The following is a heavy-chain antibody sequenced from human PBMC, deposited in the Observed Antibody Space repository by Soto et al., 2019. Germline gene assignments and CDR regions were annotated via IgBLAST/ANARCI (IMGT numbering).Heavy chain of an antibody. CDR3: ARKNEVPGVMPFDY. CDR1: GGSISSSVW. V-gene: IGHV4-4*02. CDR2: IYHTGHT. J-gene: IGHJ4*02. Sequence: SETLSLTCTVSGGSISSSVWWSWVRQTPGKGLEWIGEIYHTGHTTYNPSLKSRVTISVDKSKNPFSLNLGSVTAADTAVYYCARKNEVPGVMPFDYWGQGTQVTVSS. D-gene: IGHD2-2*01.